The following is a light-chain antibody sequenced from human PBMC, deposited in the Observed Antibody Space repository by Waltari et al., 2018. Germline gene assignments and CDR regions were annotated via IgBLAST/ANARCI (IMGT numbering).Light chain of an antibody. J-gene: IGLJ2*01. CDR1: SSDVGAYNY. Sequence: QSALTQPASVSGSPGQSITISCTGTSSDVGAYNYFFWYQQHPGKAPKLMIYDVSNRPSGVSNRFSGSKSGNTASLTISGLQAEDEADYYCSSYTSSSTLDVVFGGGTKLTVL. CDR3: SSYTSSSTLDVV. CDR2: DVS. V-gene: IGLV2-14*01.